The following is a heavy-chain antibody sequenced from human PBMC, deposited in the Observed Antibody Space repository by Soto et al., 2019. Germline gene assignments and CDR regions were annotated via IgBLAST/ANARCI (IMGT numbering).Heavy chain of an antibody. CDR1: GGSISSYY. V-gene: IGHV4-59*01. J-gene: IGHJ5*02. D-gene: IGHD3-3*01. CDR2: MYYSGST. Sequence: QVQLQESGPGLVKPSETLSLTCTVSGGSISSYYWNWIRQPPGKGLEWIGYMYYSGSTNYNPSLKSRVTISVDTSKNQFSLNLRSVTAADTAVYYCARAVDDFEGGPNWFDPWGQGTLVTVSS. CDR3: ARAVDDFEGGPNWFDP.